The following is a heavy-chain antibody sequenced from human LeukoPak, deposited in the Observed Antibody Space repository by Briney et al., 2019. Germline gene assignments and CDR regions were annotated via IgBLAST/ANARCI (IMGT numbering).Heavy chain of an antibody. D-gene: IGHD1-20*01. Sequence: GASVKVSCKASGYTFTDYYMHWVRQATGQGLEWMGIINPSDGSTNYAQKFQGRVTVTRDTSTSTVYMEVSSLRSEDTAVYYCVTFHRWDAFDFWGQGTLVTVSS. J-gene: IGHJ3*01. CDR1: GYTFTDYY. V-gene: IGHV1-46*01. CDR2: INPSDGST. CDR3: VTFHRWDAFDF.